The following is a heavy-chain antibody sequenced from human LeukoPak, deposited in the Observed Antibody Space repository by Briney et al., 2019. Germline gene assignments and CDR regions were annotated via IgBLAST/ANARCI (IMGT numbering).Heavy chain of an antibody. Sequence: GASVKVSCKASGYTFTGYYMHWVRQAPGQGLEWMGWINPNSGGTNYAQKFQGRVTMTMDTSISTAYMELSRLRSDDRAVYYCARVAGSYYVSPNKDGFDPWGQGTLVTVCS. CDR1: GYTFTGYY. CDR3: ARVAGSYYVSPNKDGFDP. CDR2: INPNSGGT. V-gene: IGHV1-2*02. D-gene: IGHD1-26*01. J-gene: IGHJ5*02.